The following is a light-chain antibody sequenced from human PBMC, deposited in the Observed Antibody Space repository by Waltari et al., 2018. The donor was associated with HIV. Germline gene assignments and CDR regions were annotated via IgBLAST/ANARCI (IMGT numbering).Light chain of an antibody. J-gene: IGKJ5*01. CDR1: QSVSSN. V-gene: IGKV3-15*01. CDR2: DAS. Sequence: EIVMTQSPATLSVSPGERATLACSASQSVSSNLAWYQQIPGQAPSLLIYDASTRATGSQARFSGSGSGTEFTLTISSLQSEDFAIYYCQHYNDWPITFGQGTRLEI. CDR3: QHYNDWPIT.